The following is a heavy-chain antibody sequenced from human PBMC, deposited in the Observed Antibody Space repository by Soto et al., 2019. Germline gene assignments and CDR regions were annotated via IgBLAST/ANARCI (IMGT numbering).Heavy chain of an antibody. CDR2: IIPILGIA. CDR1: GDTFTSYG. CDR3: ARDIATYYDSSGYPSHSFDY. Sequence: APVKVSCKSSGDTFTSYGVSWLRQDPGQGLEWMGRIIPILGIANYAQKFQGRVTITADKPTTTAYMELSSLRSEDTAVYYCARDIATYYDSSGYPSHSFDYWGQGTLVTVSS. J-gene: IGHJ4*02. V-gene: IGHV1-69*04. D-gene: IGHD3-22*01.